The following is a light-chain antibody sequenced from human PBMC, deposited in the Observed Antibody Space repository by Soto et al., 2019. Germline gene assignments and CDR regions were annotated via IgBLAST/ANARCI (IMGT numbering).Light chain of an antibody. J-gene: IGLJ2*01. V-gene: IGLV1-40*01. Sequence: QSVLTQPPSVSGAPGQRVTISCTGSSSNIGAGYDVHWYQQLPGTAPKLLIYGNSNRPSGVPDRFSGSKSGTSASLAITGLQAEDGAGYYCQSYDSSLSALFGGGTKLTVL. CDR3: QSYDSSLSAL. CDR2: GNS. CDR1: SSNIGAGYD.